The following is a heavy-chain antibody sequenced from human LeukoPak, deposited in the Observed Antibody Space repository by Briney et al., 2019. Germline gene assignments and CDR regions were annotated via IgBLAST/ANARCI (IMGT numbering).Heavy chain of an antibody. CDR1: GFTFSSYG. CDR2: IWYDGSNK. CDR3: AKEGELLWSYYFDY. D-gene: IGHD1-26*01. V-gene: IGHV3-33*06. J-gene: IGHJ4*02. Sequence: PGGSLRLSCAASGFTFSSYGMHWVRQAPGKGLEWVAVIWYDGSNKYYADSVEGRFTISRDNSKNTLYLQMNSLRAEDTAVYYCAKEGELLWSYYFDYWGQGTLVTVSS.